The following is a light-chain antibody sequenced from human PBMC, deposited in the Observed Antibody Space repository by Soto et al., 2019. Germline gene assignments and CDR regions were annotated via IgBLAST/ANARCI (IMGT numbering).Light chain of an antibody. CDR1: QGISTY. CDR2: AAS. J-gene: IGKJ5*01. CDR3: QKLLSYPIN. Sequence: DIQFTHSPSFLYESVVDRVTLTFLASQGISTYLAWYQQKPGKAPKLLIYAASTLQSGVPLRFSGTGSGTSFTLTISSLQPEDFATYYCQKLLSYPINCGKGQRRAIK. V-gene: IGKV1-9*01.